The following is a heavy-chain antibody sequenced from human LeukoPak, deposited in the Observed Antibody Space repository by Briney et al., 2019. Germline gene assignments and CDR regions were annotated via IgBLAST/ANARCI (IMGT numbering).Heavy chain of an antibody. D-gene: IGHD6-19*01. Sequence: PGGSLRLSCAASGFIFNSYAMHWVRQAPGKGLEWVAVISYDGSTEYYADSVKGRFTISRDNSKNTLYLQVNSLRAEDTAVYYCAKDFSSSGWYEYYFDYWGQGTLVTVSS. CDR3: AKDFSSSGWYEYYFDY. J-gene: IGHJ4*02. CDR2: ISYDGSTE. V-gene: IGHV3-30*04. CDR1: GFIFNSYA.